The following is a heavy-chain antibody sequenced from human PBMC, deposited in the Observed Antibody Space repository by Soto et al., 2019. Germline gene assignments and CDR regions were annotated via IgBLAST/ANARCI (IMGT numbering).Heavy chain of an antibody. CDR1: GFTFRSYV. CDR2: TSYDGSDK. J-gene: IGHJ1*01. D-gene: IGHD3-16*01. Sequence: QVQLVESGGGVVQPGTSLRVSCVGSGFTFRSYVIHWVRQAPGKGLEWVALTSYDGSDKYYGDSVRGRCTISRDNSRNTVDMQMDSLRLEDTALYYCARWGTTGGLDVWGQGTRVSVSS. CDR3: ARWGTTGGLDV. V-gene: IGHV3-30*19.